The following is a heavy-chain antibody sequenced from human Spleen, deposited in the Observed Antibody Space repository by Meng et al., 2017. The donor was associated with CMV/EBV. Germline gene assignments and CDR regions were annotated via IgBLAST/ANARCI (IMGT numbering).Heavy chain of an antibody. Sequence: GESLKISCAASGFTFSSYAMSWVRQAPGKGLEWVSGISGGGGSTYYADSVKGRFTISRDNSKNTLYLQMNSLRAEDTAVYYCARIFGVQRHFDYWGQGTLVTVSS. CDR2: ISGGGGST. V-gene: IGHV3-23*01. J-gene: IGHJ4*02. CDR3: ARIFGVQRHFDY. CDR1: GFTFSSYA. D-gene: IGHD3-3*01.